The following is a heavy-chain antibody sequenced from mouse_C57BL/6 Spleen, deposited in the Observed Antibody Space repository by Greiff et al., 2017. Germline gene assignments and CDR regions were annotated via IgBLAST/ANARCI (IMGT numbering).Heavy chain of an antibody. V-gene: IGHV2-6*01. CDR2: ILGVGST. CDR1: GFSLTSYG. Sequence: VKLVESGPGLVAPSQSLSITCTVSGFSLTSYGVDWVRQSPGKGLEWLGVILGVGSTNYNSALKSRLSISKDNSKSQVFLKMNSLQTDDTAMYYCASEGKLGQFAYWGQGTLVTVSA. D-gene: IGHD4-1*01. CDR3: ASEGKLGQFAY. J-gene: IGHJ3*01.